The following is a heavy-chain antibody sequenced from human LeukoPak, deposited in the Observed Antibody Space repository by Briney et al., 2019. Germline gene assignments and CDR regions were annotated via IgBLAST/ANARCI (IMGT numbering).Heavy chain of an antibody. CDR1: GFTFSSYS. J-gene: IGHJ5*02. V-gene: IGHV3-21*01. CDR2: ISSSSYI. D-gene: IGHD4-23*01. Sequence: GGSLRLSCAASGFTFSSYSMNWVRQAPGKGLEWVSSISSSSYIYYADSVKGRFTISRDNAKNSLYLQMNSLRAEDTAVYYCASPDPEDYGGNSGENWFDPWGQGTLVTVSS. CDR3: ASPDPEDYGGNSGENWFDP.